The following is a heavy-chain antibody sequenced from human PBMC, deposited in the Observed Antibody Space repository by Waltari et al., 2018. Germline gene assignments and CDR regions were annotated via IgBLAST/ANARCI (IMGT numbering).Heavy chain of an antibody. CDR1: GDSISGSYY. Sequence: QLQLQQSGPGLVKPSQTLSLACSLSGDSISGSYYWNWVRQTAGEGLEWLGYIYSSGSTKYNPALQSRATISIFNKTQFALKLAAVTAADTAVYYCARSDVVVAPARNNYYFPMEVWGQGTTVTVSS. CDR3: ARSDVVVAPARNNYYFPMEV. D-gene: IGHD2-21*01. J-gene: IGHJ6*03. V-gene: IGHV4-61*09. CDR2: IYSSGST.